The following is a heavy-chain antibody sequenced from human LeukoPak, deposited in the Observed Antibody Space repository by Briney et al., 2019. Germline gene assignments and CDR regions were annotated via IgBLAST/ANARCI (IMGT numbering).Heavy chain of an antibody. CDR1: GGSIRSYY. V-gene: IGHV4-59*08. CDR2: IYYSGST. Sequence: MPSETLSLTCIVSGGSIRSYYWSWIRQPPGKGLEWIGYIYYSGSTNYNPSLKSRVTISVDASKNQFSLKLSSVTAADTAVYYCARREYYFDHWGQGTLVTVSS. J-gene: IGHJ4*02. CDR3: ARREYYFDH.